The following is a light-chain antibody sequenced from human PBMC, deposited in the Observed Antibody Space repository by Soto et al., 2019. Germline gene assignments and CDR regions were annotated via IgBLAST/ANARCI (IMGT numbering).Light chain of an antibody. V-gene: IGLV2-14*02. J-gene: IGLJ2*01. CDR2: EVN. CDR3: NSCSDTTNLI. Sequence: QSALTQPASVSGSPGQSIAISCTGTSSDVGDYSLVSWYQQYPGRAPKLIIYEVNNRPSGISDRFSGSKSGNTASLTISGLQAEDEADYYCNSCSDTTNLIFGGGTKLTVL. CDR1: SSDVGDYSL.